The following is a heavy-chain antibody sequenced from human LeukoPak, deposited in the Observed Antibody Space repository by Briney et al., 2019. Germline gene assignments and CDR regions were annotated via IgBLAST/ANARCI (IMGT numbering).Heavy chain of an antibody. D-gene: IGHD3-9*01. CDR3: ARASGGDYDIDYGMDV. V-gene: IGHV4-34*09. Sequence: SETLSLTCAVYGGSFSDYYWTWIRQPPGKGLEWIGYIYYSGSTYYNPSLKSRVTISVDTSKNQFSLKLSSVTAADTAVYYCARASGGDYDIDYGMDVWGQGTTVTVSS. CDR1: GGSFSDYY. J-gene: IGHJ6*02. CDR2: IYYSGST.